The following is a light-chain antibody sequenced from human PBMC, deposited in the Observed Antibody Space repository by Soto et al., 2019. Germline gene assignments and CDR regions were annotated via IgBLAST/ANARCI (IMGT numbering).Light chain of an antibody. CDR2: DVS. V-gene: IGLV2-14*01. CDR3: SSYTSSSTPGVV. CDR1: SSDVGGYNY. Sequence: QSALTQPASVSGSPGQSITISCTGTSSDVGGYNYVSWYHQHPGKAPKLMIYDVSNSPSGVSNRFSGSKSRNTASLTISGLQAEDEDDYYCSSYTSSSTPGVVFGGGTKLTVL. J-gene: IGLJ2*01.